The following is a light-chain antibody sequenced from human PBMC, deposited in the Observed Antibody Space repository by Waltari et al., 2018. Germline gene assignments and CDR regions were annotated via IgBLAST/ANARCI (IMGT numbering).Light chain of an antibody. CDR1: GSNIRPGYA. CDR2: GST. V-gene: IGLV1-40*01. CDR3: QSYDTTLSVV. J-gene: IGLJ3*02. Sequence: QSVLTQPPSVSGAPGQRVTIPCTGSGSNIRPGYAVPWYQQLPRAAPKLLIYGSTSRPLGVPDRFFGSTSGTSASLTITGLQAEDEADYYCQSYDTTLSVVFGGGTKLTVL.